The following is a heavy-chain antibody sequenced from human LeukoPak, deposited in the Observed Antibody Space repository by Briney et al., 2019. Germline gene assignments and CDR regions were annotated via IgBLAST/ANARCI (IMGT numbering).Heavy chain of an antibody. CDR3: AKDLAPDVLYYYGMDV. V-gene: IGHV3-9*01. J-gene: IGHJ6*02. CDR2: ISWNSGSI. Sequence: GRSLRLSCAASGFTFDDYAMHWVRQAPGKGLEWVSGISWNSGSIGYADSVKGRFTISRDNAKNSLYLQMNSLRAEDTALYYCAKDLAPDVLYYYGMDVWGQGTTVTVSS. CDR1: GFTFDDYA. D-gene: IGHD3-10*01.